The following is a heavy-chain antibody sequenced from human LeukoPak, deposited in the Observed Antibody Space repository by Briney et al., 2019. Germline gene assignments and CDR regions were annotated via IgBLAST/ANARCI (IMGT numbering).Heavy chain of an antibody. V-gene: IGHV1-8*01. CDR2: MNPNSGNT. Sequence: ASVKVSWKASGYTLTSYDINWVRQATEQGLEWMGWMNPNSGNTGYAQKFQGRVTMTRNTSISTAYMELSSLRSEDTAVYYCARVRRHWFDPWGQGTLVTVSS. CDR3: ARVRRHWFDP. J-gene: IGHJ5*02. CDR1: GYTLTSYD.